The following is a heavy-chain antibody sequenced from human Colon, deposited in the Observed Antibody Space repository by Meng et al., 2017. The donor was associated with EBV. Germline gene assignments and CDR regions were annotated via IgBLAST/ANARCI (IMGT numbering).Heavy chain of an antibody. V-gene: IGHV4-30-4*02. Sequence: QVQLQESGPGLGKPSGXXXXTCTVSGDSISGDNWWSWVRQPPGKGLEWIGYIYYSGNTYYNPSLKSRVTISIDTSKNQFSLKLSSVTAADTAVYYCARAEYYNWFDPWGQGTLFSVSS. CDR3: ARAEYYNWFDP. D-gene: IGHD1-14*01. J-gene: IGHJ5*02. CDR1: GDSISGDNW. CDR2: IYYSGNT.